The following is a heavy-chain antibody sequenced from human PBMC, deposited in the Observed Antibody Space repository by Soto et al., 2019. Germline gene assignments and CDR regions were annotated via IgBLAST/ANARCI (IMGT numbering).Heavy chain of an antibody. CDR3: AREGSMGFDY. Sequence: QVQLVQSGAEVKKPGASVKVSCKASGYTFTGYYMHWVRQAPGQGLEWMGWINPNSGGTNYAQKLQGWVTMTRDTSMSTAYMELSRLRSADTAVYYCAREGSMGFDYWGQGTLVTVSS. J-gene: IGHJ4*02. CDR2: INPNSGGT. CDR1: GYTFTGYY. V-gene: IGHV1-2*04. D-gene: IGHD2-21*01.